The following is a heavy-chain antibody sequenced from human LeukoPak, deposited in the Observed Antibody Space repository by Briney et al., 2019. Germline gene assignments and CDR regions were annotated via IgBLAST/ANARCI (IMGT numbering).Heavy chain of an antibody. V-gene: IGHV3-33*01. CDR1: GFTFSSYG. CDR2: IWYDGSNK. Sequence: GGSLRLSCAASGFTFSSYGMPWVRQAPGKGLEWVAVIWYDGSNKYYADSVKGRFTISRDNSKNTLYLQMNSLRAEDTAVYYCARDGANTIFGVVTHDWYGMDVWGQGTTVTVSS. D-gene: IGHD3-3*01. CDR3: ARDGANTIFGVVTHDWYGMDV. J-gene: IGHJ6*02.